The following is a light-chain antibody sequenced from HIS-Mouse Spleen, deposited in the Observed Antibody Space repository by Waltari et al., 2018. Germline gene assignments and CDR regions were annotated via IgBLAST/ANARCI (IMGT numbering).Light chain of an antibody. V-gene: IGKV3-20*01. CDR2: GAS. CDR3: QQYGSSPFT. J-gene: IGKJ3*01. CDR1: QSVSSSY. Sequence: EIVLTQSPGTLSLSPGERATLSCRASQSVSSSYLAWYQQKPGQAPRLLIYGASSRATGIPGRFSGSGSGKDFTLTISRLEPGDFAVYYCQQYGSSPFTFGPGTKVDIK.